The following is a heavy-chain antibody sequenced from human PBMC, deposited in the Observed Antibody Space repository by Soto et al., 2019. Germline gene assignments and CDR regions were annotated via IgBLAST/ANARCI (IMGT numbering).Heavy chain of an antibody. CDR2: ISGSGGST. D-gene: IGHD4-17*01. CDR3: ASVDYGAYIPHFDY. J-gene: IGHJ4*02. V-gene: IGHV3-23*01. CDR1: GFTFSSYA. Sequence: EVQLLESGGGLVQPGGSLRLSCAASGFTFSSYAMSWVRQAPGKGLEWVSGISGSGGSTFYADSVKGRFTISRDNSKNTLYLQMNSLRAEDTAIYYCASVDYGAYIPHFDYWGQGTLVTVSS.